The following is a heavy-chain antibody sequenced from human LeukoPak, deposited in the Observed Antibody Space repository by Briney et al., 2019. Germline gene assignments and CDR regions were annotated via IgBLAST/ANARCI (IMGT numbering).Heavy chain of an antibody. Sequence: PSETLSLTCTVSGGSINNYYWSWIRQPPGKGLEWIGYIYSSGNTNYNPSLKSRVIISVDTSKNQFSLKLSSVTAADTAVYYCARRTLCCGERFDPWGQGTLVTVSS. J-gene: IGHJ5*02. CDR3: ARRTLCCGERFDP. CDR1: GGSINNYY. V-gene: IGHV4-59*08. D-gene: IGHD3-16*01. CDR2: IYSSGNT.